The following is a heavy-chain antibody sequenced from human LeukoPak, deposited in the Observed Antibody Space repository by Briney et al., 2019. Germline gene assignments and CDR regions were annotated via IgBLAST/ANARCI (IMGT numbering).Heavy chain of an antibody. J-gene: IGHJ4*02. CDR2: ISYDGSNK. CDR3: AKDVDYYDSVFDY. V-gene: IGHV3-30-3*01. D-gene: IGHD3-22*01. CDR1: GFTFSSYA. Sequence: GGSLRLSCAASGFTFSSYAMHWVRQAPGKGLEWVAVISYDGSNKYYADSVKGRFTISRDNSKNTLYLQMNSLRAEDTAVYYCAKDVDYYDSVFDYWGQGTLVTVSS.